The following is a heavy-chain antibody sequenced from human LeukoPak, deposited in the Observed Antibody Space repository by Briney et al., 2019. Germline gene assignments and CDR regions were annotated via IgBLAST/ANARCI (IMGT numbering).Heavy chain of an antibody. J-gene: IGHJ6*02. CDR2: IHNSGRT. D-gene: IGHD6-19*01. CDR3: ARVITTSGWPHGMAV. Sequence: SETLSLTCSVSGGSVSSYYRSWIRQSPGKGLEWIGYIHNSGRTNYNPSLKSRVTGFVDTSKNQVSLNLSSVTAADTAVYYCARVITTSGWPHGMAVWGQGTTVTVSS. CDR1: GGSVSSYY. V-gene: IGHV4-59*02.